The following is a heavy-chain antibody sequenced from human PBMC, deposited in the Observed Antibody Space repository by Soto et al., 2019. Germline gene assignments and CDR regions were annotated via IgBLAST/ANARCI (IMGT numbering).Heavy chain of an antibody. J-gene: IGHJ4*02. D-gene: IGHD3-22*01. CDR2: IYYSGST. V-gene: IGHV4-31*03. Sequence: PSETLSLTCTVSGGSISSGGYYWSWIRQHPGKGLEWIGYIYYSGSTYYNPSLKSRVTISVDTSKNQFSLKLSSVTAADTAVYYCARDKRDYYDSSGYLDYWGQGTLVTVSS. CDR3: ARDKRDYYDSSGYLDY. CDR1: GGSISSGGYY.